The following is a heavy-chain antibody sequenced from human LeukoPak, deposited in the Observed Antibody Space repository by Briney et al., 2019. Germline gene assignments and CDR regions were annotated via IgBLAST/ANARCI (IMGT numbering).Heavy chain of an antibody. CDR1: GFTFSNYG. D-gene: IGHD3-10*01. J-gene: IGHJ4*02. CDR2: VWSDGATE. CDR3: ARGHYITDVLPNYWVRSFNY. Sequence: GGSLRLSCAASGFTFSNYGMHWVRQAPGKGLEWVAVVWSDGATENYADSVKGRFTISRDNSKNTLYMQMNSLRAEDTAVYYCARGHYITDVLPNYWVRSFNYGGQGPLVT. V-gene: IGHV3-33*01.